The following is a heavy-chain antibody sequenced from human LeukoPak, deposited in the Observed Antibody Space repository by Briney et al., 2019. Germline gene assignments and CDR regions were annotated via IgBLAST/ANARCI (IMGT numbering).Heavy chain of an antibody. CDR1: GYTFTGYY. Sequence: ASVKVSCKASGYTFTGYYIHWVRQAPGQGLEWMGWINPNNGGTNYAQKFQGRVTMTRDTSISTAYMELSRLRSDDTAVYNCARSGAYGSGSSLSYWGQGTLVTVSS. CDR2: INPNNGGT. D-gene: IGHD3-10*01. CDR3: ARSGAYGSGSSLSY. V-gene: IGHV1-2*02. J-gene: IGHJ4*02.